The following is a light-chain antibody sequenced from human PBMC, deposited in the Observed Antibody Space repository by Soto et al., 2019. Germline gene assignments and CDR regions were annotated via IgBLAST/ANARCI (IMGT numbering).Light chain of an antibody. CDR2: EVT. CDR3: SSFSSAIAFV. J-gene: IGLJ1*01. Sequence: QSALTQPASVSGSPGQSITISCTGTNSDIGAYNYVSWYQQHPGKAPKLMIYEVTNRPSGISNRFSGSRSGNTASLSISGLQAEDEADYYCSSFSSAIAFVFGTGTKVTVL. CDR1: NSDIGAYNY. V-gene: IGLV2-14*01.